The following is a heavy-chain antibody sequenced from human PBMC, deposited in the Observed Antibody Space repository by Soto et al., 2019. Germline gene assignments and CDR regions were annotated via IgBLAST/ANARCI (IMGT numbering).Heavy chain of an antibody. D-gene: IGHD2-15*01. CDR1: GFTFSRYA. Sequence: PGGSLRLSCAASGFTFSRYAMGWVRQAPGKGLEWVSAISVSGTNTYSADSVKGRFTTSRDNSKNTLYLQMNTLRAEDTAVYYCAIDVISGGGCYYVYCWGHGTLVTVSS. CDR2: ISVSGTNT. J-gene: IGHJ4*01. CDR3: AIDVISGGGCYYVYC. V-gene: IGHV3-23*01.